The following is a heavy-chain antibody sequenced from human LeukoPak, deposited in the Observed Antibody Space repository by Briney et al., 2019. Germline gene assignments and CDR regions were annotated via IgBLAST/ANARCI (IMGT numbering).Heavy chain of an antibody. CDR3: AKDRSRITGTTGFDY. Sequence: GGSLRLSCAASGFTFDDYTMHWVRQAPGKGLEWVSLISWDGGSTYYADSVKGRFTISRDNSKNSLYLQMNSLRTEDTALYYCAKDRSRITGTTGFDYWGQGTLVTVSS. CDR2: ISWDGGST. J-gene: IGHJ4*02. CDR1: GFTFDDYT. V-gene: IGHV3-43*01. D-gene: IGHD1-7*01.